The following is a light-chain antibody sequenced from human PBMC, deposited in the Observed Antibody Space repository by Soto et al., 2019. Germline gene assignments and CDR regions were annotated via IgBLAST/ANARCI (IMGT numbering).Light chain of an antibody. V-gene: IGKV1-12*01. CDR3: QQAHICPRT. CDR1: QDIVTS. J-gene: IGKJ4*01. CDR2: LSS. Sequence: DIQMTQSPSSVSASVGDGVTITCRASQDIVTSLGWYQQKSGRAPKLLIYLSSNLATGVPARVSGGGSGTAFTLTITSLQPEDFATYFCQQAHICPRTFGGGTKV.